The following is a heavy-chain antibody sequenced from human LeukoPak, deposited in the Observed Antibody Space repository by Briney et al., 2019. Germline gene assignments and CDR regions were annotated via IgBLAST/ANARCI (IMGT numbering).Heavy chain of an antibody. V-gene: IGHV3-30-3*01. Sequence: PGRSLRLSCAASGFTFSSYAMHWVRQAPGKGLEWVAVISYDGSNKYYADSVKGRFTTSRDNSKNSLYLQMNSLRAEDTAVYYCARDSPHTQLWLHFDYWGQGTLVTVSS. CDR1: GFTFSSYA. CDR3: ARDSPHTQLWLHFDY. CDR2: ISYDGSNK. D-gene: IGHD5-18*01. J-gene: IGHJ4*02.